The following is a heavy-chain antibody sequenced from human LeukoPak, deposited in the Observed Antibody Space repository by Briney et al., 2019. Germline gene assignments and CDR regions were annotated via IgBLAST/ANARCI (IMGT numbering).Heavy chain of an antibody. D-gene: IGHD3-22*01. CDR3: ARANTYYYDSSGYSVDY. Sequence: GGSLRLSCAASGFTFSSYWMHWVRQAPGKGLVWVSRINSDGSSTSYADSVKGRFTFSRDNAKNTLSLQMNSLRVGDTAVYYCARANTYYYDSSGYSVDYWGQGTLVTVSS. V-gene: IGHV3-74*01. J-gene: IGHJ4*02. CDR1: GFTFSSYW. CDR2: INSDGSST.